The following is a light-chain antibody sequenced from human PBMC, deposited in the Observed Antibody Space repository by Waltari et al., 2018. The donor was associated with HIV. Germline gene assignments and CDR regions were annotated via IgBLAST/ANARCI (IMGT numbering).Light chain of an antibody. CDR1: SSDVGGYEF. V-gene: IGLV2-11*01. J-gene: IGLJ2*01. Sequence: QSALTQPRSVSGSPGQSVTISSTGSSSDVGGYEFVSWYQQHPGKAPKVIIHEVSERPSGVPDRFSGSKSGNTASLTISGLQAEDDADYYCCSYAGSYTMVFGGGTKLTVL. CDR2: EVS. CDR3: CSYAGSYTMV.